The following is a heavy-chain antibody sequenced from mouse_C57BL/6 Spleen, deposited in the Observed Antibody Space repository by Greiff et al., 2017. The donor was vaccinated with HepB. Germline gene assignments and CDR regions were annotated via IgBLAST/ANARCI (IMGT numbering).Heavy chain of an antibody. CDR3: GRLEPSYFDY. Sequence: QVHVKQPGAELVKPGASVKLSCKASGYTFTSYWMQWVKQRPGQGLEWIGEIDPSDSYTNYNQKFKGKATLTVDTSSSTAYMQLSSLTSEDYAVYYCGRLEPSYFDYWGQGTTLTVSS. V-gene: IGHV1-50*01. J-gene: IGHJ2*01. CDR2: IDPSDSYT. CDR1: GYTFTSYW.